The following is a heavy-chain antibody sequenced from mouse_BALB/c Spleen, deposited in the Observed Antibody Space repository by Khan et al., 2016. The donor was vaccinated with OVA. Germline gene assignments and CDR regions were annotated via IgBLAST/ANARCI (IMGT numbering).Heavy chain of an antibody. CDR3: ARSPYGNFAY. J-gene: IGHJ3*01. Sequence: EVELVESGGGLVKPGGSLKLSCAASGFTFSTFAMSWVRQTPEMRLEWVTTINSDGDYTYYPDSVTGRFTVSRDNARNTLYLKMSSLRSEDTSMYYCARSPYGNFAYWGQGTLVTVSA. CDR1: GFTFSTFA. D-gene: IGHD2-1*01. V-gene: IGHV5-9-3*01. CDR2: INSDGDYT.